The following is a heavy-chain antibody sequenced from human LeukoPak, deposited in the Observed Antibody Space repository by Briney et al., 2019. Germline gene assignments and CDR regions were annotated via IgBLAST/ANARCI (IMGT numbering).Heavy chain of an antibody. J-gene: IGHJ4*02. D-gene: IGHD2-2*01. CDR3: AREHGIYCSSTSCPGYFDY. Sequence: GASVKVSCKASGGTFSSYAISWVRQAPGQGLEWMGRIIPILGIAIYAQKFQGRVTITADKSTSTAYMELSSLRSEDTAVYYCAREHGIYCSSTSCPGYFDYWGQGTLVTVSS. CDR2: IIPILGIA. V-gene: IGHV1-69*04. CDR1: GGTFSSYA.